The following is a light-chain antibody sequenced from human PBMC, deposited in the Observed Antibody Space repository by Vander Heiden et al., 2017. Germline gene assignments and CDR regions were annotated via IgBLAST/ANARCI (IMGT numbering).Light chain of an antibody. V-gene: IGLV1-44*01. CDR3: ASWDDSLNGSYV. Sequence: SVLTQPPSTSGTPGQRVTIPCSGSESNIGPNTFNWCQQFPGSTPKLLIHGYDQRPSGVSDRFSGSWSGSSATLAISGLQSEDEADYYCASWDDSLNGSYVFGPGTKVTVL. CDR1: ESNIGPNT. J-gene: IGLJ1*01. CDR2: GYD.